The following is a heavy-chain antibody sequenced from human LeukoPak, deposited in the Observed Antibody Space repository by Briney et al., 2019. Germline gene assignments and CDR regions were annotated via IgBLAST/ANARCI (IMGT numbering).Heavy chain of an antibody. Sequence: ASVEVSCKASGYTFTSYDINWVRQATGQGLEWMGWMNPNSGNTGYAQKFQGRVTMTRNTSISTAYMELSSLRSEDTAVYYCARTGRHSSSRRLGRGNWFDPWGQGTLVTVSS. CDR2: MNPNSGNT. V-gene: IGHV1-8*01. CDR3: ARTGRHSSSRRLGRGNWFDP. CDR1: GYTFTSYD. J-gene: IGHJ5*02. D-gene: IGHD6-13*01.